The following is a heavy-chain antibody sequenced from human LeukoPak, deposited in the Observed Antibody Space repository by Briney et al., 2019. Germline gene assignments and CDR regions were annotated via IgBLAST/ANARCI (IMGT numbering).Heavy chain of an antibody. D-gene: IGHD3-9*01. V-gene: IGHV1-69*13. CDR2: IIPIFGTA. Sequence: SVKVSCKASGGTFSSYAISWVRQAPGQGLEWMGGIIPIFGTANYAQKLQGRVTITADESTSTAYMELSSLRSEDTAVYYCATQKVIIRIDRGYYYYMDVWGKGTTVTISS. CDR1: GGTFSSYA. CDR3: ATQKVIIRIDRGYYYYMDV. J-gene: IGHJ6*03.